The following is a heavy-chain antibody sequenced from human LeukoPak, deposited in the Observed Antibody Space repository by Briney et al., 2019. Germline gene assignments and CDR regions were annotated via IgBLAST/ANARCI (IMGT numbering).Heavy chain of an antibody. CDR1: GFTFSDYY. Sequence: GGSLRLSCAASGFTFSDYYMSWIRQAPGKGLEWVSYISNSGSIIHYADSVRGRFTISRDNAKNSLYLQMNSLRAEDMTLYYCAKEDATLASLDYWGQGTLVTVSS. CDR3: AKEDATLASLDY. CDR2: ISNSGSII. J-gene: IGHJ4*02. D-gene: IGHD1-1*01. V-gene: IGHV3-11*01.